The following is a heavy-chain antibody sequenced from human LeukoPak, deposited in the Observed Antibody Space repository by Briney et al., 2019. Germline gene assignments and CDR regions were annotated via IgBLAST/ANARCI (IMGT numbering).Heavy chain of an antibody. CDR1: GGPFRGFY. V-gene: IGHV4-34*01. D-gene: IGHD3-3*01. CDR3: TRGAPLGASYFDY. J-gene: IGHJ4*02. Sequence: PSETLSLTCDVHGGPFRGFYWSWIRQSPGKGLEWLGEINHRGTTNYNPSLKSRVTMSVDTSKNQFSLNLTSVTAADTAVYYCTRGAPLGASYFDYWGQGTLVTVSS. CDR2: INHRGTT.